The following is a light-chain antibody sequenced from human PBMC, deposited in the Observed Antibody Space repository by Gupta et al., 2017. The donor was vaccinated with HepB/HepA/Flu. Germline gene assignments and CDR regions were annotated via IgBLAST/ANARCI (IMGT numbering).Light chain of an antibody. CDR3: QQANSFPWT. J-gene: IGKJ1*01. Sequence: DIQMTQSPSSVSASVGDRVTITCRASQGISSRLAWYQQKPGKAPKLLIYGASSLQSGVPSRFSGSGSGTDFTLTINSLQPEDFGTHFCQQANSFPWTFGQGTKVEIK. CDR1: QGISSR. CDR2: GAS. V-gene: IGKV1-12*01.